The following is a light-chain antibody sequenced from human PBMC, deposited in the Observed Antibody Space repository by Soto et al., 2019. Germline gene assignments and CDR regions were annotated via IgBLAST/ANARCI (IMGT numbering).Light chain of an antibody. J-gene: IGLJ1*01. CDR1: SSDVRRYNY. Sequence: QSVLAQPASVSGSRGQSITISCTGTSSDVRRYNYVSWIQQHPGKDQKLINYDVSNWPSGVSDRFSGSKSGNTASLTISLLHPEDEADYYCSSFTSSSTFGFGTGTKVTVL. CDR3: SSFTSSSTFG. V-gene: IGLV2-14*03. CDR2: DVS.